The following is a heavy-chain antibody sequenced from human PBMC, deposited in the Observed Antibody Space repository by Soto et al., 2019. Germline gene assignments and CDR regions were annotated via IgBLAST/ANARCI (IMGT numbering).Heavy chain of an antibody. D-gene: IGHD1-26*01. CDR1: GGSISSSNW. J-gene: IGHJ6*02. V-gene: IGHV4-4*02. CDR3: ARVSGSYYYGRDV. CDR2: IYHSGST. Sequence: QVQLQESGPGLVKPSGTLSLTCAFAGGSISSSNWWRWVRQPQGKGLEWIGEIYHSGSTNYNPSIQRRVTISVDKSKNQFSLKMRSVTAADTAVYYCARVSGSYYYGRDVWGQGTTVTFS.